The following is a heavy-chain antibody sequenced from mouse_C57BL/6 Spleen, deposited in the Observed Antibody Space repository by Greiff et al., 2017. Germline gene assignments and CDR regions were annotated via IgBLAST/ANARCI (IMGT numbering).Heavy chain of an antibody. D-gene: IGHD2-12*01. CDR1: GYTFTSYW. Sequence: QVHVKQPGAELVKPGASVKVSCKASGYTFTSYWMHWVKQRPGQGLEWIGRIHPSDSDTNYNQKFKGKATLTVDKSSSTAYMQLSSLTSEDSAVYYCAIGEDLYSAVDYWGQGTTLTVSS. CDR2: IHPSDSDT. J-gene: IGHJ2*01. CDR3: AIGEDLYSAVDY. V-gene: IGHV1-74*01.